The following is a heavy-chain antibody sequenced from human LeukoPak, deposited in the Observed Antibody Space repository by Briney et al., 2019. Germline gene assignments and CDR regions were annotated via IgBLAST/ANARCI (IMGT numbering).Heavy chain of an antibody. V-gene: IGHV1-18*04. Sequence: ASVKVSCKASGYTLTSYGISWVRQAPGQGLEWMGWISAYNGNTNYAQKLQGRVTMTTDTSTSTAYMELRSLRSDDTAVYYCALGEPVLLWCGELNYWGQGTLVTVSS. J-gene: IGHJ4*02. CDR3: ALGEPVLLWCGELNY. D-gene: IGHD3-10*01. CDR2: ISAYNGNT. CDR1: GYTLTSYG.